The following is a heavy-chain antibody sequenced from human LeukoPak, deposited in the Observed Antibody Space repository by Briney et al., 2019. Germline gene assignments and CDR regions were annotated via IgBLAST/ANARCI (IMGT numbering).Heavy chain of an antibody. CDR1: GFTISTYC. J-gene: IGHJ4*02. D-gene: IGHD3-22*01. V-gene: IGHV3-33*03. CDR3: AKDGSSGHYSLDY. CDR2: IPYDGSNT. Sequence: GGSLRLSCTASGFTISTYCMHWFRQAPGKGLEWVAAIPYDGSNTYYLDSVKGRFTISRDNSKNTLYLQMSSLRGEDTAVYYCAKDGSSGHYSLDYWGQGTLVTVSS.